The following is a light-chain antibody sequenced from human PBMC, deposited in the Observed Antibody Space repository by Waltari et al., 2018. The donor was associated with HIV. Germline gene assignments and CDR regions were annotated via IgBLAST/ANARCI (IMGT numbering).Light chain of an antibody. Sequence: QSALTQPASVSGSPGQSITISCTGTSSDVGSYNLVSWYQQHPGKAPKLMIYEGSKRPSGLSKGFPGSKSGNTSSLTISGLQAEDEADYYCCSYAGSSLYVFGTGTKVTVL. J-gene: IGLJ1*01. V-gene: IGLV2-23*01. CDR3: CSYAGSSLYV. CDR2: EGS. CDR1: SSDVGSYNL.